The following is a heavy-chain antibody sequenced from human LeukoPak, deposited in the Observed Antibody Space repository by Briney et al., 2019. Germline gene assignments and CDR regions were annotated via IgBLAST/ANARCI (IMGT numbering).Heavy chain of an antibody. D-gene: IGHD3-22*01. CDR1: GYSFTSYW. CDR3: ARQGITMIVPFDY. J-gene: IGHJ4*02. CDR2: IYPGDSDT. V-gene: IGHV5-51*01. Sequence: GESLKISCKGSGYSFTSYWIGWVRQMPGKGLEWMGIIYPGDSDTRYSPSFQGQVTISADKSISTAYLQWSSLKASDTTMYYCARQGITMIVPFDYWGQGTLVTVSS.